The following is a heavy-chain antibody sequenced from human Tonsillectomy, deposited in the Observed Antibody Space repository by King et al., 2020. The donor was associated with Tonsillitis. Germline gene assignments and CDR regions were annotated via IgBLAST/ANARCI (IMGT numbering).Heavy chain of an antibody. CDR3: ASTAPPYYYYYMDV. Sequence: VQLQESGPGLVKPSQTLSLTCTVSGGSISSGGYYWSWIRQHPGKGLEWIGYVSYSGSAFLNPSLKSRGTISLDTSKNQFSLKLSSVSAADTAVYYCASTAPPYYYYYMDVWGKGTTVTVSS. J-gene: IGHJ6*03. D-gene: IGHD4-17*01. CDR1: GGSISSGGYY. CDR2: VSYSGSA. V-gene: IGHV4-31*03.